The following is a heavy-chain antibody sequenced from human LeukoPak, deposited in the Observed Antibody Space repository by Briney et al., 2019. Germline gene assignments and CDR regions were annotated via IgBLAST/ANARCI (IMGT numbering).Heavy chain of an antibody. CDR2: IYSGGST. Sequence: GGSLRLSCAASGFTVSSNYMSWVRQAPGKGLEWVSVIYSGGSTYYADSVKGRFTISRDNSKNTLYLQMNSLRAEDTAVYYCARETYGGYPYYFDCWGQGTLVTVSS. CDR3: ARETYGGYPYYFDC. CDR1: GFTVSSNY. D-gene: IGHD5-12*01. J-gene: IGHJ4*02. V-gene: IGHV3-53*01.